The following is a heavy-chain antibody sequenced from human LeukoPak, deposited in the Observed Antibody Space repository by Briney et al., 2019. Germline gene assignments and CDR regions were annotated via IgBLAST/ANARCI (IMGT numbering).Heavy chain of an antibody. CDR2: VKRKDDGGTA. D-gene: IGHD2-21*01. CDR1: ETTFRIAW. J-gene: IGHJ4*02. Sequence: GGSVRLSCAPSETTFRIAWMSCARQASGRGLEWVGRVKRKDDGGTADYAAPVKGRFTISREDSKNTLYLQMNSLKTEDTAVYYFVTVTGKELFHDYWGQGTLVTVSS. V-gene: IGHV3-15*01. CDR3: VTVTGKELFHDY.